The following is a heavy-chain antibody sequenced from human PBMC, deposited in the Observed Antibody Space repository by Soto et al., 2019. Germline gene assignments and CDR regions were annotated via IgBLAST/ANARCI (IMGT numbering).Heavy chain of an antibody. CDR2: IYYSGST. CDR1: GGSISSYY. J-gene: IGHJ5*02. V-gene: IGHV4-59*01. D-gene: IGHD3-10*01. CDR3: ARGNTIAYYYGSRSGNSFDP. Sequence: SGTLSLTCTVSGGSISSYYWSWIRQPPGKGLEWIGYIYYSGSTNYNPSLKSRVTISVDTSKNQFSLKLSSVTAADTAVYYCARGNTIAYYYGSRSGNSFDPWGPGTPVTVSS.